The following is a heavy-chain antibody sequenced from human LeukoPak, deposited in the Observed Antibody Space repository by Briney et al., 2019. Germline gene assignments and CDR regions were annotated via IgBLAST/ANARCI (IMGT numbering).Heavy chain of an antibody. V-gene: IGHV4-61*01. CDR3: ARARGAETIDY. Sequence: KASETLSLTCSVSGYSISSGYYWSWIRQPPGKGLEWIGYIYYSGSTNYNPSLKSRVTISVDTSKNQFSLKLSSVTAADTAVYYCARARGAETIDYWGQGTLVTVSS. CDR2: IYYSGST. D-gene: IGHD3-10*01. J-gene: IGHJ4*02. CDR1: GYSISSGYY.